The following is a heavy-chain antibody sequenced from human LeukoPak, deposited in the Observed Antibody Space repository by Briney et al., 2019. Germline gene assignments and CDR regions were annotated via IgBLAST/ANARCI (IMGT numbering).Heavy chain of an antibody. CDR3: ARSQAHGGYFDY. CDR1: GGTFSSYA. V-gene: IGHV1-46*01. CDR2: INPSGGST. D-gene: IGHD4-17*01. Sequence: ASVKVSCKASGGTFSSYAISWVRPAPGQGLGWLGIINPSGGSTSYAQKFQGRVTMTRDTSTSTVYMELSSLRSEDTAVYYCARSQAHGGYFDYWGQGTLVTVSS. J-gene: IGHJ4*02.